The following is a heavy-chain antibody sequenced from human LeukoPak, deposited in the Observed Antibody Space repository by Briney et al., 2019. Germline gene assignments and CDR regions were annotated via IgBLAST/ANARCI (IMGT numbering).Heavy chain of an antibody. CDR3: ARVVAVAAPFSDY. J-gene: IGHJ4*02. Sequence: PSETLSLTCTVSGGSISSYYWSWIRQPPGKGLEWIGYIYYSGSTNYNPSLKSRVTISVDTSKNQFSLKLSSATAADTAVYYCARVVAVAAPFSDYWGQGTLVTVSS. CDR2: IYYSGST. D-gene: IGHD6-19*01. V-gene: IGHV4-59*12. CDR1: GGSISSYY.